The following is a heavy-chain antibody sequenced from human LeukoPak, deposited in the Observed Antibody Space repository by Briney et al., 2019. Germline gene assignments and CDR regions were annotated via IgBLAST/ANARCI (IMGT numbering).Heavy chain of an antibody. Sequence: GASVKVSCKASGYTFTSYGISWVRQAPGQGLEWMGWISAYNGNTNYAQKLQGRVTMTPDTSTSTAYMELRSLRSDDTAVYYCAREYYDSSDFYYYYYYMDVWGKGSTVTVSS. CDR3: AREYYDSSDFYYYYYYMDV. D-gene: IGHD3-22*01. CDR1: GYTFTSYG. J-gene: IGHJ6*03. V-gene: IGHV1-18*01. CDR2: ISAYNGNT.